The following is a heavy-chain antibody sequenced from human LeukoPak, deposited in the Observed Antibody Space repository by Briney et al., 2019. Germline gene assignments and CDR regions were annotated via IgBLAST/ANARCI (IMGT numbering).Heavy chain of an antibody. CDR3: ARSGLRYCGSTSCYTVWFDP. Sequence: GESLKISCKGSGYSFTSYWIGWVRQMPGKGLEWMGIIYPGDSDTRYSPSFQGQVTISADKSISTAYLQWSSLKASDTAMYYCARSGLRYCGSTSCYTVWFDPWGQGTLVTVSS. CDR2: IYPGDSDT. J-gene: IGHJ5*02. D-gene: IGHD2-2*02. V-gene: IGHV5-51*01. CDR1: GYSFTSYW.